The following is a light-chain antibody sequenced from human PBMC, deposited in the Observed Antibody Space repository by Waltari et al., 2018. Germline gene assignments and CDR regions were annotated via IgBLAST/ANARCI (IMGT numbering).Light chain of an antibody. CDR3: QQYNSWPQT. CDR2: EAS. CDR1: PNINTN. V-gene: IGKV3-15*01. J-gene: IGKJ1*01. Sequence: EIVLTQSPATLSVSPGERATLPCRASPNINTNLARYQQRPGQSPRLLMYEASTRATGVPARFSGSGSGTEFTLTISSLQSEDFAVYSCQQYNSWPQTFGQGTKVEIK.